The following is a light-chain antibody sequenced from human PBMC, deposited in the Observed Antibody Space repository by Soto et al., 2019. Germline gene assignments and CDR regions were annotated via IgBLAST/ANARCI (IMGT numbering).Light chain of an antibody. CDR3: QQANIYPLT. CDR1: QGISNY. J-gene: IGKJ3*01. Sequence: IQLTQSPSSLSASVGDRVTITCRASQGISNYLAWYQQKPGKAPKLLIYSASTLQRGVSSRFSGSGSGADFTLMISSLQPEDVATYFCQQANIYPLTFGLGTKVEIK. V-gene: IGKV1-9*01. CDR2: SAS.